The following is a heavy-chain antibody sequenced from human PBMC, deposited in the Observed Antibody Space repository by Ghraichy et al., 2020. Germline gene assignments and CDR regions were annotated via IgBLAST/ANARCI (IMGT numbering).Heavy chain of an antibody. D-gene: IGHD3-16*02. CDR2: ISGSGGST. J-gene: IGHJ4*02. CDR1: GFTFSSYA. CDR3: AKDRDYDYVWGSYRQNYFDY. V-gene: IGHV3-23*01. Sequence: GGSLRLSCAASGFTFSSYAMSWVRQAPGKGLEWVSAISGSGGSTYYADSVKGRFTISRDNSKNTLYLQMNSLRAEDTAVYYCAKDRDYDYVWGSYRQNYFDYGGQGTLVTVSS.